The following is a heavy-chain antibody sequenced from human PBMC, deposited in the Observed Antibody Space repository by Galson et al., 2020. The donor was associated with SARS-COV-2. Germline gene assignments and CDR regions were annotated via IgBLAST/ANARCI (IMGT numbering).Heavy chain of an antibody. D-gene: IGHD3-3*01. J-gene: IGHJ2*01. V-gene: IGHV4-59*01. CDR1: GGSISRSY. CDR2: IYYSGST. CDR3: ARLPKAITIFGVVMPNWYFDL. Sequence: SEPLSLTFTVSGGSISRSYWSWIRQPPGKGLEWTGYIYYSGSTNYNPPLKSRVTISVDTSKNQFSLKLSSVTAADTAVYYCARLPKAITIFGVVMPNWYFDLWGRGTLVTVSS.